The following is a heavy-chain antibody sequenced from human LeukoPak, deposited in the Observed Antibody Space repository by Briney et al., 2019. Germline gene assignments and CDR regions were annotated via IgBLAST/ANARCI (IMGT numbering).Heavy chain of an antibody. V-gene: IGHV3-23*01. Sequence: GGSLRLSCAASGFAFSTYAMSWVRQAPGKGLEWVSIISGSGGTTYYADSVKGRFTISRDNSKNTLYLQMNSLRAEDTAVYYCAKSPLDYCSGTTCYLYFDYWGQGILVTVSS. CDR1: GFAFSTYA. D-gene: IGHD2-15*01. CDR3: AKSPLDYCSGTTCYLYFDY. CDR2: ISGSGGTT. J-gene: IGHJ4*02.